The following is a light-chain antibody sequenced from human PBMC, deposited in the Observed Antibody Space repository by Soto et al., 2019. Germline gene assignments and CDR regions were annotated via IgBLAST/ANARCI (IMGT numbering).Light chain of an antibody. CDR2: GNS. V-gene: IGLV1-40*01. CDR1: SSNIGAGYD. CDR3: QSHDSSLSAYV. J-gene: IGLJ1*01. Sequence: QSVLTLPPSVSGAPGQRVTISCTGSSSNIGAGYDVHWYQQLPGTGPKLLISGNSNRPSGVPDRFSGSRSGTSASLAITGLQAEDEADYYCQSHDSSLSAYVFGTGTKVTV.